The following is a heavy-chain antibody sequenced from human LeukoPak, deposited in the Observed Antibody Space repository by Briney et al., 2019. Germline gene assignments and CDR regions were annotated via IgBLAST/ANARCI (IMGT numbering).Heavy chain of an antibody. V-gene: IGHV1-2*02. Sequence: GASVTVSCKASGYTFTGYYMRWVRQAPGQGLEWMGWINPNSGGTNYAQKFQGRVTMTRDTSISTAYMELSRLRSDDTAVYYCARGGTPYYDFWSGGDYWGQGTLVTVSS. D-gene: IGHD3-3*01. CDR1: GYTFTGYY. J-gene: IGHJ4*02. CDR3: ARGGTPYYDFWSGGDY. CDR2: INPNSGGT.